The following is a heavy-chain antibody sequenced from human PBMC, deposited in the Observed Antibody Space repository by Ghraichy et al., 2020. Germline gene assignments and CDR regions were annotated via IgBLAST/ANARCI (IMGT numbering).Heavy chain of an antibody. Sequence: GESLNISCAASGFTFSNFPLSWVRQAPGQGLEWVSSLSSSGGNTYYADNEKGRFTISRDNSKNTLYLQMNSLRVEDTALYYCAKKYATGHYYYFDYWGQGSLVTVSS. CDR2: LSSSGGNT. D-gene: IGHD3-9*01. J-gene: IGHJ4*02. V-gene: IGHV3-23*01. CDR3: AKKYATGHYYYFDY. CDR1: GFTFSNFP.